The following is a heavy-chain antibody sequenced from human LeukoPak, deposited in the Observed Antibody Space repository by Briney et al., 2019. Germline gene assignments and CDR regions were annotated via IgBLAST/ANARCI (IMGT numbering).Heavy chain of an antibody. V-gene: IGHV3-15*01. Sequence: PGGSLRLSCAASGFTFSHAWMSWVRQAPGKGLEWVGRIKSKTDGGTTDYAAPVKGRFTISRDDSKNTLYLQMNSPKTEDTAVYYCTTPYYYDSSGLPWEGWFDPWGQGTLVTVSS. CDR3: TTPYYYDSSGLPWEGWFDP. J-gene: IGHJ5*02. CDR2: IKSKTDGGTT. D-gene: IGHD3-22*01. CDR1: GFTFSHAW.